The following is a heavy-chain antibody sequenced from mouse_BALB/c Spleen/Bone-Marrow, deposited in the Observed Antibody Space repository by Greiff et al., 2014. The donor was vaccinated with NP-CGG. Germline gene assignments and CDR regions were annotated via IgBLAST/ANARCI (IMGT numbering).Heavy chain of an antibody. CDR1: GFSLTSYG. D-gene: IGHD1-2*01. CDR2: IWADGST. V-gene: IGHV2-9*02. Sequence: VHLVESGPGLVAPSQSLSISCTVSGFSLTSYGVHWVRQPPGKGLEWLGVIWADGSTNYNSALVSRLSISKDNSKSQVFLKMNSLQTDDTAMYYCASITTATGAMDYWGQGTSVTVSS. J-gene: IGHJ4*01. CDR3: ASITTATGAMDY.